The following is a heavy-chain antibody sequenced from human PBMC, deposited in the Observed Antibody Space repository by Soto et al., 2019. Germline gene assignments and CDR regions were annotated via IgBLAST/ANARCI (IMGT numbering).Heavy chain of an antibody. CDR3: ARNTDVHHHLRSRYLFDY. D-gene: IGHD4-17*01. V-gene: IGHV4-61*01. CDR2: VYYSGTT. J-gene: IGHJ4*02. Sequence: SETLSLTCSVSGGSVSDKTYYWSWIRQPPGKRLEWIGYVYYSGTTNYNPSLKSRVTISVDLSKNRFSLRLSSVTTADTALYYCARNTDVHHHLRSRYLFDYWGQGTLVTVSS. CDR1: GGSVSDKTYY.